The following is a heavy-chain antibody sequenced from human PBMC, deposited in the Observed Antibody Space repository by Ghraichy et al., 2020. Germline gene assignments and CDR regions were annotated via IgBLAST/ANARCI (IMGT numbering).Heavy chain of an antibody. CDR3: AREQGDIFGEAWGMDV. D-gene: IGHD3-3*01. CDR2: IYYSGST. V-gene: IGHV4-59*01. J-gene: IGHJ6*02. CDR1: GGSISSYY. Sequence: SQTLSLTCTVSGGSISSYYWSWIRQPPGKGLEWIGYIYYSGSTNYNPSLKSRVTISVDTSKNQFSLKLSAVTAADTAVYYCAREQGDIFGEAWGMDVWGQATTVTVAS.